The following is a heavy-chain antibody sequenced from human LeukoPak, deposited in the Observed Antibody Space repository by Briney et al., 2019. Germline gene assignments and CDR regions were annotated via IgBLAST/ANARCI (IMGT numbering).Heavy chain of an antibody. D-gene: IGHD1-26*01. CDR1: GGSISSASYS. Sequence: SETLSLTCTVSGGSISSASYSWGWIRQPPGKGLQWIGSISYSGSTYYNPSLSLKSRVTISVDTSKKQFSLKLSSVTAADSAVYYCARGVRGSYFRLGAFDIWGQGTMVTVSS. J-gene: IGHJ3*02. V-gene: IGHV4-39*01. CDR2: ISYSGST. CDR3: ARGVRGSYFRLGAFDI.